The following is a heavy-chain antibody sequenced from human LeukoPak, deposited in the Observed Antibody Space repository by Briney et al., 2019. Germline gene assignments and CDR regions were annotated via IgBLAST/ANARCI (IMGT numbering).Heavy chain of an antibody. CDR2: ISGSGGST. Sequence: GGSLRLSCAASGFTFSSYAMSWVRQAPGKGLEWVSAISGSGGSTYYADSVKGRFTISRDNSKNTLYLQMNSLRAEDTAVYYCAKSSYCSGGSCSTRSSYFDYWGQGTLVTVSS. D-gene: IGHD2-15*01. CDR3: AKSSYCSGGSCSTRSSYFDY. CDR1: GFTFSSYA. J-gene: IGHJ4*02. V-gene: IGHV3-23*01.